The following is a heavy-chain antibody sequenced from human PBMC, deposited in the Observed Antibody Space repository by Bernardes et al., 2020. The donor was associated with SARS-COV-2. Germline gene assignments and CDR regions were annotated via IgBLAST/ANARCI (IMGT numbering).Heavy chain of an antibody. CDR3: ARTFYYDRGGDSVFDQ. CDR2: ISPKSGAT. Sequence: ASVKVSCKASGYTFSDYYIHWLRQAPGQGFEWMGWISPKSGATNYAQKFQGRVTMTRDTAISTEYMQLSRLTSDDTAVYYCARTFYYDRGGDSVFDQWGQGTLVADSS. D-gene: IGHD2-21*01. J-gene: IGHJ4*02. CDR1: GYTFSDYY. V-gene: IGHV1-2*02.